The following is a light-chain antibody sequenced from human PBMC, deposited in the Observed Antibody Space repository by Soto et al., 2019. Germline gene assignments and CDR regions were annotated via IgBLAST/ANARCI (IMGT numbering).Light chain of an antibody. CDR3: QQYNTWPWA. Sequence: EIVMTQSPATLSVSPGEGATLSCRASRSVSTNLSWYQQKPGPAPRRLIYSASTRATGIPARFSGSGSGTDFTLTISSLQSEDFAVYYCQQYNTWPWAFGQGTKLEMK. CDR1: RSVSTN. J-gene: IGKJ1*01. CDR2: SAS. V-gene: IGKV3-15*01.